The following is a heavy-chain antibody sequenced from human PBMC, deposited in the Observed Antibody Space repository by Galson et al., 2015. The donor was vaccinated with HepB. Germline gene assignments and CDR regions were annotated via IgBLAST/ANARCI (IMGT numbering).Heavy chain of an antibody. V-gene: IGHV3-48*04. Sequence: SLRLSCAASGLTFSSYSMNWVRQAPGKGLEWVSYISSSSSTIYYADSVKGRFTISRDNAKNSLYLQMNSLRAEDTAVYYCARDRRAVAGHYGMDVWGQGTTVTVSS. CDR1: GLTFSSYS. D-gene: IGHD6-19*01. CDR2: ISSSSSTI. J-gene: IGHJ6*02. CDR3: ARDRRAVAGHYGMDV.